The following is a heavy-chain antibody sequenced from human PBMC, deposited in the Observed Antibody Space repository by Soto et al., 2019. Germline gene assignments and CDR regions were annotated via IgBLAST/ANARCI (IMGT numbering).Heavy chain of an antibody. V-gene: IGHV3-7*01. D-gene: IGHD3-10*01. J-gene: IGHJ6*02. Sequence: EESLRLSCAASGFTFSSYWMSWVRQAPGKGLEWVANIKQDGSEKYYVDSVKGRFTISRDNAQNSLYLQMDSLRAEDTAVYYCARGPPRSRNYYYGMDVWGQGTTVTVSS. CDR1: GFTFSSYW. CDR2: IKQDGSEK. CDR3: ARGPPRSRNYYYGMDV.